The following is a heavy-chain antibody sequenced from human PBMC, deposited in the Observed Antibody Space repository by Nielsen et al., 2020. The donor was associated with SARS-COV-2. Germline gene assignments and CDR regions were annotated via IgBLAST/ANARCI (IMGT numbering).Heavy chain of an antibody. CDR2: ISGNSDSA. J-gene: IGHJ6*03. D-gene: IGHD6-6*01. CDR3: ARVRSSSSVYYYYYMDV. Sequence: ASVKVSCKASGYTFTKYGISWVRQAPGQGLEWMGWISGNSDSAKYVKKFLGRVIMTTDTSTSTAYLEVRSLRSDDTAVYYCARVRSSSSVYYYYYMDVWGKGTTVTVSS. CDR1: GYTFTKYG. V-gene: IGHV1-18*04.